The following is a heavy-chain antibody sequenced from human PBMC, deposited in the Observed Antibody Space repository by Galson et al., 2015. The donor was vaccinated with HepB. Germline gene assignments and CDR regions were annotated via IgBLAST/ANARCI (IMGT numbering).Heavy chain of an antibody. J-gene: IGHJ4*02. V-gene: IGHV3-23*01. CDR2: ISGSGGST. CDR3: ANPLSGSYCLY. CDR1: GFTFSSYA. D-gene: IGHD1-26*01. Sequence: SLRLSCAASGFTFSSYAMSWVRQAPGKGLEWVSAISGSGGSTYYADSVKGRFTISRDNSKNTLYLQMNSLRAEDTAVYYCANPLSGSYCLYWGQGTLVTVSS.